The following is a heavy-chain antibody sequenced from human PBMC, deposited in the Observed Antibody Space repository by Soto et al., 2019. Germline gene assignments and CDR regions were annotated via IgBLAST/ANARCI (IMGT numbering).Heavy chain of an antibody. CDR1: GGTFSGYA. Sequence: SVKVSCKASGGTFSGYAISWVRQAPGQGLEWMGGIIPIFGTANYAQKFQGRVTITADESTSTAYMELSSLRSEDTAVYYCAAKYCSSTSCYRDDYYYGMDVWGQGTTVTVSS. CDR3: AAKYCSSTSCYRDDYYYGMDV. V-gene: IGHV1-69*13. D-gene: IGHD2-2*02. CDR2: IIPIFGTA. J-gene: IGHJ6*02.